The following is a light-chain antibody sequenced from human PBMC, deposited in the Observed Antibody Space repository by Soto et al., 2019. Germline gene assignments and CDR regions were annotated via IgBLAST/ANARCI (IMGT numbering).Light chain of an antibody. Sequence: DIQMTQSPSSVSASVGDRVTLTCRASQDIGNLLAWYQQKPGKAPKLLIYFGSNLQTGVPSRFSGSGSGTDFTLTISSLQHADLATYYCQQADSFPLTFGRGTRVEIK. J-gene: IGKJ4*01. V-gene: IGKV1-12*01. CDR1: QDIGNL. CDR3: QQADSFPLT. CDR2: FGS.